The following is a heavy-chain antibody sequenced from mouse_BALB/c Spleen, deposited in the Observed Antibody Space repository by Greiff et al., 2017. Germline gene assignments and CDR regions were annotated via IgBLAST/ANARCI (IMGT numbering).Heavy chain of an antibody. CDR2: ISSGGSYT. CDR1: GFTFSSYG. V-gene: IGHV5-6*01. CDR3: ARLGDGTFDY. Sequence: EVKLVESGGDLVKPGGSLKLSCAASGFTFSSYGMSWVRQTPDKRLEWVATISSGGSYTYYPDSVKGRFTISRDNAKNTLYLQMSSLKSEDTAMNYCARLGDGTFDYWGQGTTLTVSS. J-gene: IGHJ2*01. D-gene: IGHD2-1*01.